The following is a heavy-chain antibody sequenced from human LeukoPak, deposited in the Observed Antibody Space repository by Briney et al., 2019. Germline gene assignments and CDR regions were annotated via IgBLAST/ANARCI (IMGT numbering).Heavy chain of an antibody. J-gene: IGHJ4*02. Sequence: ASVKVSCKASGYTFTSYYIYWVRQAPGQGLEWMGWMNPNSGNTGYAQKFQGRVTITRNTSISTAYMELSSLRSEDTAVYYCARGPPIVVVVAATQVLDYWGQGTLVTVSS. CDR3: ARGPPIVVVVAATQVLDY. CDR1: GYTFTSYY. V-gene: IGHV1-8*03. D-gene: IGHD2-15*01. CDR2: MNPNSGNT.